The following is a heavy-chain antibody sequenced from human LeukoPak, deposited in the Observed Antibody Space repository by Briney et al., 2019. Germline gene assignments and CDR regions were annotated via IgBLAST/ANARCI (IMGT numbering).Heavy chain of an antibody. CDR2: ISYDGSSK. CDR3: AKVRVVFNWNYAYYFDY. V-gene: IGHV3-30*18. J-gene: IGHJ4*02. CDR1: GFTFGNYA. D-gene: IGHD1-7*01. Sequence: GGSLRLSCAASGFTFGNYAMHWVRQAPGKGLEWVAIISYDGSSKYYADSVKGRFTISRDNSKNTLYLQMNSLGPEDTAMYHCAKVRVVFNWNYAYYFDYWGQGTLVTVSS.